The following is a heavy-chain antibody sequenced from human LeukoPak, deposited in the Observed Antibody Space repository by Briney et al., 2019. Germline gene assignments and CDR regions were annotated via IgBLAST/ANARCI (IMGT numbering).Heavy chain of an antibody. CDR2: TSAYNGNT. J-gene: IGHJ6*02. Sequence: ASVKVSCKASGYTFTSYGISWVRQAPGQGLEWMGWTSAYNGNTNYAQKLQGRVTMTTDTSTSTAYMELRSLRSDDTAVYYCARDGLIVVVPAAIEHYYYYYGMDVWGQGTTVTVSS. CDR1: GYTFTSYG. D-gene: IGHD2-2*01. V-gene: IGHV1-18*01. CDR3: ARDGLIVVVPAAIEHYYYYYGMDV.